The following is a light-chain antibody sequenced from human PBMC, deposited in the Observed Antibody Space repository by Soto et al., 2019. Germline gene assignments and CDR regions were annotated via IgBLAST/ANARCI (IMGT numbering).Light chain of an antibody. J-gene: IGKJ4*01. CDR1: QSISSY. V-gene: IGKV1-39*01. Sequence: DIQMTQSPSSLSASVGDRVTITCRASQSISSYLNWYQQTPGKAPKLLIYAASSLQSGVPSRFSGSGSGTDFTITISSLQPEDFATYYCQQTYRTLTFGGGTKVDIK. CDR3: QQTYRTLT. CDR2: AAS.